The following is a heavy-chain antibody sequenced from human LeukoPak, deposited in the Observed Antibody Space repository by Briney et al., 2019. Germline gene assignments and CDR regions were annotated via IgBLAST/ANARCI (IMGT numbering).Heavy chain of an antibody. CDR1: GFTFSSYG. J-gene: IGHJ6*02. V-gene: IGHV3-30*18. D-gene: IGHD3-10*01. Sequence: AGGSLRLSCAASGFTFSSYGMHWVRQAPGKGLEWVAVISYDGNNKYYEESVKGRFTISRDNSKNTLYLQMNSLRAEDTAVLYCAKERGSGSSYYYGMDVWGQGTTVTVSS. CDR3: AKERGSGSSYYYGMDV. CDR2: ISYDGNNK.